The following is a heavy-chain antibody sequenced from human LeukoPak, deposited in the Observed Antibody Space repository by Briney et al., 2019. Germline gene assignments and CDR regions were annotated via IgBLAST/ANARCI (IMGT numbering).Heavy chain of an antibody. CDR1: GGSFSGYY. CDR3: ARQVAAAGTGSWFDP. V-gene: IGHV4-34*01. CDR2: INHSGST. Sequence: SETLSLTCAVYGGSFSGYYWSWIRQPPGKGLEWIGEINHSGSTNYNPSLMSRVTISVDTSKNQFSLKLSSVTAADTAVYYCARQVAAAGTGSWFDPWGQGTLVTVSS. D-gene: IGHD6-13*01. J-gene: IGHJ5*02.